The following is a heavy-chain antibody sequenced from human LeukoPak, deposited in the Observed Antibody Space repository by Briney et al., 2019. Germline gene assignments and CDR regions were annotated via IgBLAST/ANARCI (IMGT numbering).Heavy chain of an antibody. J-gene: IGHJ6*02. D-gene: IGHD6-13*01. Sequence: ASVKISCKASGGTFSSYAISWVRQAPGQGLEWMGRIIPILGIANYAQKFQGRVTITADKSTSTAYMVLSSLRSEDTAVYYCARDIAYSSSFYGMDVWGQGTTVTVSS. CDR2: IIPILGIA. CDR1: GGTFSSYA. CDR3: ARDIAYSSSFYGMDV. V-gene: IGHV1-69*04.